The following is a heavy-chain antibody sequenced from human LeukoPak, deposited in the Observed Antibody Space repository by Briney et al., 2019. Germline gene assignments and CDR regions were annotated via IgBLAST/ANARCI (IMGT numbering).Heavy chain of an antibody. J-gene: IGHJ6*02. D-gene: IGHD2-15*01. CDR1: GFTFSSYA. Sequence: GGSLRLSCAASGFTFSSYAMHWVRQAPGKGLEWVAVISYDGSNKYYADSVKGRFTISRDNSKNTLYLQMNSLRAEDTAVYYCAKWAEPSRWYYYSMDVWGQGTTVTVS. V-gene: IGHV3-30-3*02. CDR3: AKWAEPSRWYYYSMDV. CDR2: ISYDGSNK.